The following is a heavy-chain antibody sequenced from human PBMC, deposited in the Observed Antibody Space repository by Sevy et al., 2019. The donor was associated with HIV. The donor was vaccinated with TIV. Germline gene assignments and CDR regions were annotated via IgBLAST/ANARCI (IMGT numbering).Heavy chain of an antibody. D-gene: IGHD3-22*01. Sequence: GGSLRLSCAASGFTFDDYARHWVRQAPGKGLEWVSGISWNSGRIGYADSVKGRFTISRDNGKNSLYLQMNSLRAEDTALYYCAKDLSPAYYYDSSGYYGGMDVWGQGTTVTVSS. J-gene: IGHJ6*02. V-gene: IGHV3-9*01. CDR1: GFTFDDYA. CDR3: AKDLSPAYYYDSSGYYGGMDV. CDR2: ISWNSGRI.